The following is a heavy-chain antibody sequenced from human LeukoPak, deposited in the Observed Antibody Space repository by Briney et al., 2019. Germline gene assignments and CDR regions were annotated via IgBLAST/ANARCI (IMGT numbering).Heavy chain of an antibody. Sequence: PGGSLRLSCAASGFTFSTYPMYWVRQAPGRGPEYVSGINNNGDRTYYAKSVKGRFTISRDNSKNTLYLQVGSLRAEDMAAYYCARGGLVGPTPYLDSWGQGTLVTVSS. CDR2: INNNGDRT. CDR1: GFTFSTYP. V-gene: IGHV3-64*01. CDR3: ARGGLVGPTPYLDS. D-gene: IGHD1-26*01. J-gene: IGHJ4*02.